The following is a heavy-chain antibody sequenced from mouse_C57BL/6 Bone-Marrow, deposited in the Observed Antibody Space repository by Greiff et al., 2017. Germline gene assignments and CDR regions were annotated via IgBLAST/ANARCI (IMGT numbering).Heavy chain of an antibody. J-gene: IGHJ3*01. V-gene: IGHV5-4*01. CDR3: ARDLYGSSYQFAY. D-gene: IGHD1-1*01. Sequence: EVKLVESGGGLVKPGGSLKLSCAASGFTFSSYAMSWVRQTPEKRLEWVATISDGGSYTYYPDNVKGRFTISRDNPKNNLYQQMSHLKSEDTAMYYCARDLYGSSYQFAYWGQGTLVTVSA. CDR2: ISDGGSYT. CDR1: GFTFSSYA.